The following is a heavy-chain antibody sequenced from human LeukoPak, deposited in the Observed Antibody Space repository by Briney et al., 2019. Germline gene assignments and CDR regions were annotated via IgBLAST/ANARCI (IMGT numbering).Heavy chain of an antibody. CDR3: ARVASTTRRHDAFDM. V-gene: IGHV1-2*02. Sequence: ASVNVSCKTSGYTFTGYYLHWVRQAPGQGLEWMGWIDPNSGGTNSAQNFQGRVTMTRDTPISTAYMELSRLRSDDTAVYYCARVASTTRRHDAFDMWGQGTMVTVSS. D-gene: IGHD1-1*01. CDR2: IDPNSGGT. J-gene: IGHJ3*02. CDR1: GYTFTGYY.